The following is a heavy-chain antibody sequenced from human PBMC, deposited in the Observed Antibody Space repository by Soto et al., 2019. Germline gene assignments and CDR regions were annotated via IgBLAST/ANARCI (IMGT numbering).Heavy chain of an antibody. J-gene: IGHJ4*02. V-gene: IGHV1-69*13. CDR2: IIPIFGTA. D-gene: IGHD3-3*01. CDR1: AGGFSSYP. Sequence: GAPVKVSRKGSAGGFSSYPSSWGREAPGQGLEWMGGIIPIFGTANYAQKFQGRVTITADESTSTAYMELSSLRSEDTAVYYCARVSSLVRDFWSGYYTLDYWGQGTLVTVSS. CDR3: ARVSSLVRDFWSGYYTLDY.